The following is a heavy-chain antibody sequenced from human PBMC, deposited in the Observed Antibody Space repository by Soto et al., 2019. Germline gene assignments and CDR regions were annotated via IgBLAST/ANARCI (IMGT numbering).Heavy chain of an antibody. CDR2: IYHSGST. J-gene: IGHJ3*02. V-gene: IGHV4-30-2*01. Sequence: LSLTCAVSGGSISSGGYSWSWIRQPPGKGLEWIGYIYHSGSTYYNPSLKSRVTISVDRSKNQFSLKLSSVTAADTAVYYCASLLAYCGGDCPDAFDIWGQGTMVTVSS. CDR1: GGSISSGGYS. CDR3: ASLLAYCGGDCPDAFDI. D-gene: IGHD2-21*02.